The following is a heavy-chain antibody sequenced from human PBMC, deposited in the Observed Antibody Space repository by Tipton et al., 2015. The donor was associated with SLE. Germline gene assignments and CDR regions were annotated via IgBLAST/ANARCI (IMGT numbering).Heavy chain of an antibody. J-gene: IGHJ6*03. CDR3: ARCSSGWYNIFYYYMDV. V-gene: IGHV4-38-2*01. D-gene: IGHD6-19*01. CDR1: TYSISNGHY. Sequence: TLSLTCSVSTYSISNGHYWAWVRQPPGKGLEWIGTVYHTGNTYYNPSLKSRVTMSVDTSKNQFSLKLNSVTAADTAVYYCARCSSGWYNIFYYYMDVWGKGTTVTVSS. CDR2: VYHTGNT.